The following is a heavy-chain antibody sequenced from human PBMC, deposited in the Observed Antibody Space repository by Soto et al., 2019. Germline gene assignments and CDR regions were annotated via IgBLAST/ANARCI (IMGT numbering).Heavy chain of an antibody. J-gene: IGHJ4*02. CDR3: ARELDTAFDY. CDR1: GGSISSGGYS. V-gene: IGHV4-30-2*01. CDR2: IYHSGST. Sequence: PSETLSLTCAVSGGSISSGGYSWSWIRQPPGKGLEWIGYIYHSGSTYYNPSLKSRVTISVDRSKNQFSLKLSSVTAADTAVYYCARELDTAFDYWGQGTLVTVSS. D-gene: IGHD5-18*01.